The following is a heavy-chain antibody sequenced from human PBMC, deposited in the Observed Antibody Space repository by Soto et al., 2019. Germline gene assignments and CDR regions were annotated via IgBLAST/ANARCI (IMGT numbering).Heavy chain of an antibody. CDR3: ARGGCIVATIRRGFDF. CDR1: GIPVSSNY. Sequence: EVQMVESGGGLVQPGGSLRLSCAASGIPVSSNYMSWVRQAPGKGLEWVSVIYSGGTTYYTDSVKGRFTISRDNTKNTMYLQMNSLSAEYTAVYYCARGGCIVATIRRGFDFWGQGTLVTVSS. CDR2: IYSGGTT. D-gene: IGHD5-12*01. J-gene: IGHJ4*02. V-gene: IGHV3-66*01.